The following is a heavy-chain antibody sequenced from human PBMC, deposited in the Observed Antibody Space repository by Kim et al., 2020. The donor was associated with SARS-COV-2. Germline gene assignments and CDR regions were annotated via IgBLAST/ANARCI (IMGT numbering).Heavy chain of an antibody. CDR2: IKQDGSEK. V-gene: IGHV3-7*03. J-gene: IGHJ4*02. Sequence: GGSLRLSSAASGFTFSSYWMSWVRQAPGKGLEWVANIKQDGSEKYYVDSVKGRFTISRDNAKNSLYLQMNSLRAEDTAVYYCAREGNDYGDRYFDYWGQGTLVTVSS. CDR3: AREGNDYGDRYFDY. CDR1: GFTFSSYW. D-gene: IGHD4-17*01.